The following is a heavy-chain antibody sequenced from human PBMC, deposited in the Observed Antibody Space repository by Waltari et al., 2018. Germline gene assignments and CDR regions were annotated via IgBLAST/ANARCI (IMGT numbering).Heavy chain of an antibody. Sequence: EVQLVESGGGLVKPGGSLRLSCAASGFTFSSYSMNWVRQAPGKGLEWVSSISSSSGYIYYADSVKGRFTISRDDAKNSLFLQMNSLRDEDTAVYYCGRDWSGWDTWGQGTLVTVSS. CDR2: ISSSSGYI. CDR1: GFTFSSYS. V-gene: IGHV3-21*01. D-gene: IGHD3-3*01. J-gene: IGHJ5*02. CDR3: GRDWSGWDT.